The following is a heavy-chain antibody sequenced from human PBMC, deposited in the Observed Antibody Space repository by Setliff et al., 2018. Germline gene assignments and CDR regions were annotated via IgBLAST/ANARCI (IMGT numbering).Heavy chain of an antibody. J-gene: IGHJ6*02. V-gene: IGHV4-59*01. CDR1: GVSISSYY. CDR3: ARLSWNGLRYYGLDV. CDR2: IQKSGGT. Sequence: ETLSLPCHVSGVSISSYYWSWIRQPPGKGLESIGYIQKSGGTNYNPALKSRVTISVDTSTNQFSLKLRSVTAADTAVYYCARLSWNGLRYYGLDVWGQGTTVTVSS. D-gene: IGHD3-3*01.